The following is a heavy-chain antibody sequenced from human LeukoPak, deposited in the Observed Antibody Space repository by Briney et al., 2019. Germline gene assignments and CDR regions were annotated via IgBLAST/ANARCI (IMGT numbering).Heavy chain of an antibody. J-gene: IGHJ4*02. CDR1: GFTFDDYA. CDR3: AKDPSYGSYFDY. CDR2: ISWNSGTI. V-gene: IGHV3-9*01. Sequence: GGSLRLSCAASGFTFDDYAMHWVRQAPGKGLEWVSGISWNSGTIGYADSVKGRFTISRDNAKNSLYLQMNSLRAEDTALYYCAKDPSYGSYFDYWGQGTLVTVSS. D-gene: IGHD5-18*01.